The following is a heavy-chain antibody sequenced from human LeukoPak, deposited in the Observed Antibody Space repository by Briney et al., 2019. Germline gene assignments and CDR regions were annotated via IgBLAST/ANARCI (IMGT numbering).Heavy chain of an antibody. CDR1: GYTFTVYY. CDR2: INPTSGAT. Sequence: ASVKVSCKPSGYTFTVYYIHWVRQAPRQGLGWMGWINPTSGATNYALKFQGRVTMTRDTSISTAYMELNSLRSDDTAVYYCARGVVAATFYYYMDVWGKGTTVTVSS. V-gene: IGHV1-2*02. D-gene: IGHD2-15*01. J-gene: IGHJ6*03. CDR3: ARGVVAATFYYYMDV.